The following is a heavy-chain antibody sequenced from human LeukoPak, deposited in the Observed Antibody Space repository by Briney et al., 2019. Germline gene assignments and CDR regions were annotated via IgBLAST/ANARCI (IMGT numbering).Heavy chain of an antibody. CDR3: ARHDGIADAFDI. CDR1: GDSISSYH. J-gene: IGHJ3*02. CDR2: IYYSGST. Sequence: PSETLSLTCTVSGDSISSYHWSWIRQPPGKGLEWIGYIYYSGSTNYNPSLKSRVTISVDTSKNQFSLKLSSVTAADTAVYYCARHDGIADAFDIWGQGTMVTVSS. V-gene: IGHV4-59*08. D-gene: IGHD6-13*01.